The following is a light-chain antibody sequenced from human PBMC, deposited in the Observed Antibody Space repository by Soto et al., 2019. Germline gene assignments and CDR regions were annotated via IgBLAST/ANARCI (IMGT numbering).Light chain of an antibody. CDR3: QHYNSYSEA. Sequence: DIQMTQSPSSLSASVGNSVTVTCRASQIVDTSLNWYQQKPGKAPKLLIYKASTLKSGVPSRFSGSGSETEFTLTISSLQPDDFATYYCQHYNSYSEAFGQGTKVDIK. V-gene: IGKV1-5*03. CDR2: KAS. CDR1: QIVDTS. J-gene: IGKJ1*01.